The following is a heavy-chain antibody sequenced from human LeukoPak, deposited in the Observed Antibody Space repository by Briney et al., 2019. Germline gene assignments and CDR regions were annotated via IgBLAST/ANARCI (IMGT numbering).Heavy chain of an antibody. Sequence: PGRSLRLSCAASGFTFSSYGMHWVRQAPGKGLEWVAVISYDGSNKYYADSVKGRFTISRDNSKNTLYLQMTSLRAEDTAVYYCAKSGGKSSTSSYYMDIWGKGTTVTVSS. J-gene: IGHJ6*03. CDR2: ISYDGSNK. V-gene: IGHV3-30*18. D-gene: IGHD2-2*01. CDR3: AKSGGKSSTSSYYMDI. CDR1: GFTFSSYG.